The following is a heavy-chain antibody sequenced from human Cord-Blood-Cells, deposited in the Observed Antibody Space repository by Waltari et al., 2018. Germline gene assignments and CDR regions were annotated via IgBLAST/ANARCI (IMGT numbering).Heavy chain of an antibody. CDR3: ARDRNSHYYYYYGMDV. V-gene: IGHV4-38-2*02. Sequence: QVQLQESGPGLVRPSETLSLTCPLSGYSISSGYYWGWIRQPPGEGLEWIGSIYHSGSTYYNPSLKSRVTISVDTSKNQFFLKLSSVTAADTAVYYCARDRNSHYYYYYGMDVWGQGTTVTVSS. D-gene: IGHD1-7*01. J-gene: IGHJ6*02. CDR2: IYHSGST. CDR1: GYSISSGYY.